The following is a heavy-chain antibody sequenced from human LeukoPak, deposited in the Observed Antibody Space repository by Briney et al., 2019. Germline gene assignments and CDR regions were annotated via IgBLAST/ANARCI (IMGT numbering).Heavy chain of an antibody. CDR3: VKDEGTTWNYKNDAFDL. V-gene: IGHV3-30*01. CDR2: ISNDRSNE. CDR1: GFTFSSYA. J-gene: IGHJ3*01. Sequence: PGGSLRLSCAASGFTFSSYAMSWVRQAPGQGLEWVAAISNDRSNEGYADSVKGRFTISRDHSQNTLYLQMNSLRPEDTAVYYCVKDEGTTWNYKNDAFDLWGQGTMVTVSS. D-gene: IGHD1-7*01.